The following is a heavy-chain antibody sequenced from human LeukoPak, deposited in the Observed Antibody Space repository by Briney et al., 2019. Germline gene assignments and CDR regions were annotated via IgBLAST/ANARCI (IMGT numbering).Heavy chain of an antibody. CDR2: IRSKAYGGTT. D-gene: IGHD6-13*01. CDR3: TRGQYSSSWQVGRYYYYYMDV. V-gene: IGHV3-49*04. J-gene: IGHJ6*03. CDR1: GFTFGDYS. Sequence: GSLRLSCTASGFTFGDYSMNWVRQAPGKGLEWVGFIRSKAYGGTTEYAASVKGRFTISRDDSKSIAYLQMNSLKTEDTAVYYCTRGQYSSSWQVGRYYYYYMDVWGKGTTVTVSS.